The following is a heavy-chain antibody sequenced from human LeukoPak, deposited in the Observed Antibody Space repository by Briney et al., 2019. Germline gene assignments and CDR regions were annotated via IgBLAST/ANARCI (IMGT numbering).Heavy chain of an antibody. V-gene: IGHV3-23*01. D-gene: IGHD2-2*02. CDR1: GFTFSNAW. CDR3: AKLTCSSTTCYTGD. J-gene: IGHJ4*02. CDR2: IISGGNT. Sequence: PGGSLRLSCAASGFTFSNAWMSWVRQTPGKGLEWVSAIISGGNTYYADSVKGRFTISRDNAKNTLYMEMNSLRAEDTAVYYCAKLTCSSTTCYTGDWGQGTLVTVS.